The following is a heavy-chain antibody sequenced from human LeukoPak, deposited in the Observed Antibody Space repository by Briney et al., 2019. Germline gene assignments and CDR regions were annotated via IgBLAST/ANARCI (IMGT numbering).Heavy chain of an antibody. D-gene: IGHD6-13*01. CDR1: GGTFSSYA. CDR2: IIPIFGTA. J-gene: IGHJ4*02. CDR3: ARIEYSSSWYYFDY. V-gene: IGHV1-69*05. Sequence: GASVKVSCKASGGTFSSYAISWVRQAPGQGLEWMGRIIPIFGTANYAQKFQGRVTITTDESTSTAYMELSSLRSEDTAVYYCARIEYSSSWYYFDYWGQGTLVTVSS.